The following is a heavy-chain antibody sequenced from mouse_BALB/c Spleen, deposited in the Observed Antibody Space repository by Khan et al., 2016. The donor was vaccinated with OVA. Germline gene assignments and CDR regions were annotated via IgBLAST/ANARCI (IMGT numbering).Heavy chain of an antibody. CDR3: ERENKAYYDNYYTMDY. CDR1: GYAFTNYL. Sequence: QVQLKQSGAELVRPGTSVKLSCKASGYAFTNYLIEWIKQRPGQGLAWIGVINPGSGGTNYNEKFKGKATLTADKSSSTSYMQLTSLTSDDSEDYFCERENKAYYDNYYTMDYWGQGTSVTVSS. CDR2: INPGSGGT. J-gene: IGHJ4*01. V-gene: IGHV1-54*01. D-gene: IGHD2-10*01.